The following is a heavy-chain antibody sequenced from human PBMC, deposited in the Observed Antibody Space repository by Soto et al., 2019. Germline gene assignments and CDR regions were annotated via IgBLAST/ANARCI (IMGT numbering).Heavy chain of an antibody. CDR3: ARLRSSSGGY. Sequence: SETLSLTCTVSGGSISSSSYYWGWIRQPPGKGLEWIGSIYYSGSTYYNPSLKSRVTISVDTSKNQFSLKLSSVTAADTAVYYCARLRSSSGGYWGQGTLVTVSS. J-gene: IGHJ4*02. CDR2: IYYSGST. CDR1: GGSISSSSYY. V-gene: IGHV4-39*01. D-gene: IGHD6-6*01.